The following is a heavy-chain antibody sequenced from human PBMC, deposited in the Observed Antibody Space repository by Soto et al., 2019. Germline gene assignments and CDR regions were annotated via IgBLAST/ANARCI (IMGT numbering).Heavy chain of an antibody. V-gene: IGHV4-34*01. Sequence: SETLSLTCAVYGGSFSGYYWSWIRQPPGKGLEWIGEINHSGSTYYNPSLKSRVTISVDRSKNQFSLKLSSVTAADTAVYYCARVPGPWGQGTQVTVSS. CDR1: GGSFSGYY. D-gene: IGHD7-27*01. CDR2: INHSGST. J-gene: IGHJ5*02. CDR3: ARVPGP.